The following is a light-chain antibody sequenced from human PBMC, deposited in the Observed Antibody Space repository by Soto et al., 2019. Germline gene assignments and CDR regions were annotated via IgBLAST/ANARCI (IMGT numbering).Light chain of an antibody. Sequence: QSVLTQPPSVSEAPRQRVTISCSGSSSNIGQNAVNWYQQLPGKAPKLLIYYDDLLPSGVSDRFSGSKSGTSASLAISGLQSEDEADYYCAAWDDSLSAYVFGTGTKLTVL. CDR3: AAWDDSLSAYV. CDR2: YDD. CDR1: SSNIGQNA. J-gene: IGLJ1*01. V-gene: IGLV1-36*01.